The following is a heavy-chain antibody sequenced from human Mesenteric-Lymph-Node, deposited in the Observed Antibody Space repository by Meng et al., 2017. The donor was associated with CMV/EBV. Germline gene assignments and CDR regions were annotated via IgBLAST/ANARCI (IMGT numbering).Heavy chain of an antibody. CDR2: INHSGST. D-gene: IGHD3-9*01. CDR3: ARGSSYDILTGYFDY. J-gene: IGHJ4*02. CDR1: GGSFSGYY. V-gene: IGHV4-34*01. Sequence: QVASQQWGAGRLKPSETLSVTCAVYGGSFSGYYWNWIRQSPEKGLEWIGEINHSGSTTYNPSFTSRIIISVDTSTNQISLNMSSVTAADTAVYYCARGSSYDILTGYFDYWGQGALVTVSS.